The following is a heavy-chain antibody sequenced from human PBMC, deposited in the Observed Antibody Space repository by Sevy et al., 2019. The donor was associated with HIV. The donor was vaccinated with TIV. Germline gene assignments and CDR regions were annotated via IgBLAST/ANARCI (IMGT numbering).Heavy chain of an antibody. CDR3: ARRTYSRTTFDY. V-gene: IGHV4-39*01. CDR1: GGSISSSTYY. J-gene: IGHJ4*02. Sequence: ETLSLTCTVSGGSISSSTYYWAWIRQPPGKGLEWIGSIYYSGSTYYNPSLKSRVTISVGTSKNQFSLRLSSVTAADTAVYYCARRTYSRTTFDYWGQGTLVTVSS. CDR2: IYYSGST. D-gene: IGHD6-13*01.